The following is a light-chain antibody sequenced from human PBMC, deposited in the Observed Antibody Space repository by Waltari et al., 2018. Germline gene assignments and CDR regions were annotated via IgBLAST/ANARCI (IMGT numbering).Light chain of an antibody. CDR1: SSNIGAGYD. J-gene: IGLJ2*01. V-gene: IGLV1-40*01. Sequence: QSVLTQPPSVSGAPGQRVTISCTGSSSNIGAGYDVHWYQQLPGTAPKLLIYGNRKRPSGCPDRFLGAKSGTSASLAITGLQAEDEADYYCQSYDSSLSAVVFGGGTKLTVL. CDR3: QSYDSSLSAVV. CDR2: GNR.